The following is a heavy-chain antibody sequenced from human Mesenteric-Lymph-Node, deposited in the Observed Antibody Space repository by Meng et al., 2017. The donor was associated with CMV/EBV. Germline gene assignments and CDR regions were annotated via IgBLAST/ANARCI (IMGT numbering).Heavy chain of an antibody. J-gene: IGHJ4*02. Sequence: GSLRLSCTVSGGSISSYYWSWIRQPPGKGLEWIGYIYYSGSTNYNPSLKSRVTISVDTSKNQFSLKLSSVTAADTAVYYCARGSRVFDYWGQGTLVTVSS. CDR3: ARGSRVFDY. CDR1: GGSISSYY. D-gene: IGHD3-10*01. V-gene: IGHV4-59*12. CDR2: IYYSGST.